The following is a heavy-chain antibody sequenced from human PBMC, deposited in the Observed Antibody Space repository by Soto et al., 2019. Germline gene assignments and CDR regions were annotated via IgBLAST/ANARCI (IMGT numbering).Heavy chain of an antibody. J-gene: IGHJ4*02. CDR2: IDWDDDK. D-gene: IGHD3-10*01. CDR3: ARMSRPPDYYGSGSPLDY. Sequence: ESGPTLVNPTQTLTLTCTFSGFSLSTSGMCVSWIRQPPGKALEWLARIDWDDDKYYSTSLKTRLTISKDTSKNQVVLTMTNMEPVVTASYYCARMSRPPDYYGSGSPLDYWGQGTLVTVSS. CDR1: GFSLSTSGMC. V-gene: IGHV2-70*11.